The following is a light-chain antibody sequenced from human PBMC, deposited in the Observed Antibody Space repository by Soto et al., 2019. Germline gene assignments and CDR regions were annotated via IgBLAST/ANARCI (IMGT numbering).Light chain of an antibody. CDR1: QSITTF. CDR3: QQYSTYPLT. CDR2: DAS. Sequence: DIQMTQSPSTLYASIGDRVTITCRASQSITTFLAWYQQKPGKAPQILIYDASKLEPGVPSRLSGGGSGTEFTLTISSLQPYDFATYYCQQYSTYPLTFGGGTRVEIK. J-gene: IGKJ4*01. V-gene: IGKV1-5*01.